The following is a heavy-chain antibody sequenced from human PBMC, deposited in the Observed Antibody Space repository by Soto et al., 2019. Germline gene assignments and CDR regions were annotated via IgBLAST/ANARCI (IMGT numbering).Heavy chain of an antibody. CDR1: GFTFSSYG. V-gene: IGHV3-33*01. D-gene: IGHD5-18*01. Sequence: GGSLRLSCAASGFTFSSYGMHWVRQAPGKGLEWVAVIWYDGSNKYYADSVKGRFTISRDNSKNTLYLQMNSLRAEDTAVYYCARVSWLPYYYYMDVWGKGTTVTVSS. CDR2: IWYDGSNK. J-gene: IGHJ6*03. CDR3: ARVSWLPYYYYMDV.